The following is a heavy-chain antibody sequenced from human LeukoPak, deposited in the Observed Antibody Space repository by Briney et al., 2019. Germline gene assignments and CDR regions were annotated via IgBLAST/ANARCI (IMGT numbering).Heavy chain of an antibody. D-gene: IGHD3-22*01. V-gene: IGHV3-7*01. CDR2: IKQDGSEK. CDR3: ARDYYDNSGSLDY. CDR1: GFTFSSYW. J-gene: IGHJ4*02. Sequence: PGGSLRLSCAASGFTFSSYWMSWVRQAPGKGLEWVANIKQDGSEKYYVDSVKGRFTISRDNAKNSLYLQMNSLRAEDTAVYYCARDYYDNSGSLDYWGQGTLVTVSS.